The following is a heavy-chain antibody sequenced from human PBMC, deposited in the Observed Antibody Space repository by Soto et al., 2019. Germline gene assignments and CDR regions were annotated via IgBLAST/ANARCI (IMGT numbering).Heavy chain of an antibody. V-gene: IGHV3-33*01. CDR2: IWYDGSNK. Sequence: GGSLRLSCAASGFTFSSYGMHWVRQAPGKGLEWVAVIWYDGSNKYYADSVKGRFTISRDNSKNTLYLQMNSLRAEDTAVYYCARGITEPYYYYYGMDVWGQGTTVTVSS. CDR1: GFTFSSYG. J-gene: IGHJ6*02. D-gene: IGHD3-16*01. CDR3: ARGITEPYYYYYGMDV.